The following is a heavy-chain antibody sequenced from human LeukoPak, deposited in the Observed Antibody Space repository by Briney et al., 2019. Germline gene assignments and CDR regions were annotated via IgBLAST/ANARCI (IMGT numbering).Heavy chain of an antibody. CDR1: GGSFSGYY. Sequence: SETLSLTCAVYGGSFSGYYWSWIRQPPGKGLEWIGEINHSGSTNYNPSLKSRVTISVDTSKNQFSLKLSSVTAADTAVYYCAGETGFKRRYLDYWGQGTLVTVSS. J-gene: IGHJ4*02. V-gene: IGHV4-34*01. D-gene: IGHD3-9*01. CDR3: AGETGFKRRYLDY. CDR2: INHSGST.